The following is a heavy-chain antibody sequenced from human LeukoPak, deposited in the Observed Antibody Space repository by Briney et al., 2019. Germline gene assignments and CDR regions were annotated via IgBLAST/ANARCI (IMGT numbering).Heavy chain of an antibody. V-gene: IGHV1-24*01. D-gene: IGHD6-13*01. CDR1: GYTLTELS. J-gene: IGHJ6*03. CDR2: IVPLYGTT. Sequence: GASVKVSCKVSGYTLTELSMHWVRQAPGKGLEWMGGIVPLYGTTNHVQKFQGRVTITADASTSTVYMELSSLRSDDTAVYYCARNEQDLGYYYHMDVWGKGTTVTISS. CDR3: ARNEQDLGYYYHMDV.